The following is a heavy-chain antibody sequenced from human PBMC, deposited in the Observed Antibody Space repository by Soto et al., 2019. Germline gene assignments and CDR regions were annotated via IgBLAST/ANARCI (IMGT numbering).Heavy chain of an antibody. CDR3: AADPAVTWGDFDY. CDR2: IVVGSGNT. J-gene: IGHJ4*02. V-gene: IGHV1-58*02. CDR1: GFTFTSSA. Sequence: ASVKVSCKASGFTFTSSAMQWVRQARGQRLEWIGWIVVGSGNTNYAQKFQERVTITRDMSTSTAYMELSSLRSEDTAVYYCAADPAVTWGDFDYWGQGTLVTVSS. D-gene: IGHD4-17*01.